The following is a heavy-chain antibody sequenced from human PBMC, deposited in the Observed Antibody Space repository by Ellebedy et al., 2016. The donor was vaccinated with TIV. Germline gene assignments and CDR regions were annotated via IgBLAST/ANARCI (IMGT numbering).Heavy chain of an antibody. CDR2: ISSSGGTI. CDR1: GFTFSDYY. Sequence: GESLKISCAASGFTFSDYYMSWIRQAPGKGLEWVSYISSSGGTIYYADSVKGRFTVSRDNAKNSLYLQVNSLRADDTAVYYCSLESAGATGFDYWGQGTLVTVSS. V-gene: IGHV3-11*01. J-gene: IGHJ4*02. D-gene: IGHD1-26*01. CDR3: SLESAGATGFDY.